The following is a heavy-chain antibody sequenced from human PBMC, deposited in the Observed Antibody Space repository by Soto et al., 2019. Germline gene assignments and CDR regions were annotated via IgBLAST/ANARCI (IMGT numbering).Heavy chain of an antibody. CDR1: GGSISSGGYY. V-gene: IGHV4-31*03. D-gene: IGHD3-3*01. CDR3: AAEVGFGPLFDY. J-gene: IGHJ4*02. Sequence: QVQLQESGPGLVKPSQTLSLTCTVSGGSISSGGYYWSWIRQHPGKGLEWIGYIYYSGSTYYNPSLKSRVTISLDTSKNHFSLKLSSVTAADTAVYYCAAEVGFGPLFDYWGQGTLVTVSS. CDR2: IYYSGST.